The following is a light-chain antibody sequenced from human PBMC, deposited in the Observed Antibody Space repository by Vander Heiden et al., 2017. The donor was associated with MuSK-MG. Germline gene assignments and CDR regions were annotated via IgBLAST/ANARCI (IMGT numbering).Light chain of an antibody. V-gene: IGKV1-5*03. J-gene: IGKJ4*01. CDR1: QSISSW. CDR3: KQDNNYSAIT. Sequence: DTQMTQSPSTLSASTGDRVTITCRASQSISSWLAWYQQKPGKAPKLLIYKASNLKSGVPSRFSGSGYGTEFTLTISSLQPDDVATYYCKQDNNYSAITFGGGTKVAIK. CDR2: KAS.